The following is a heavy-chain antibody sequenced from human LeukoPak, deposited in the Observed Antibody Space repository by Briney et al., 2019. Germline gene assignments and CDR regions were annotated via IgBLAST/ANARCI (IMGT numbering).Heavy chain of an antibody. Sequence: GESLKISCKGSGYSFSMYWTGWVRQLPGKGLEWMGIIYPGDSQTAYSPSFQGQVTISADKSINTAYLQWRSLKASDTAMYYCGRIRGYDFWSRGAFDIWGQGTMVTVSS. CDR2: IYPGDSQT. D-gene: IGHD3-3*01. V-gene: IGHV5-51*01. J-gene: IGHJ3*02. CDR1: GYSFSMYW. CDR3: GRIRGYDFWSRGAFDI.